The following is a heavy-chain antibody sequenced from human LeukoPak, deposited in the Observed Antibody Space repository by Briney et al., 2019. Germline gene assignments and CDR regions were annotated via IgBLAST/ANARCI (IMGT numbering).Heavy chain of an antibody. CDR1: GFTFSSYA. D-gene: IGHD2-2*01. J-gene: IGHJ5*02. V-gene: IGHV3-30-3*01. CDR3: ASGDCSSTSCYNWGFDP. CDR2: ISYDGSNN. Sequence: RRSLILSCAASGFTFSSYAMPSVRQAPAKVLEMVAGISYDGSNNYYADSVKDRFTISRDNSKNTLYLQMNSLRAEDTAVYYCASGDCSSTSCYNWGFDPWGQGTLVTVSS.